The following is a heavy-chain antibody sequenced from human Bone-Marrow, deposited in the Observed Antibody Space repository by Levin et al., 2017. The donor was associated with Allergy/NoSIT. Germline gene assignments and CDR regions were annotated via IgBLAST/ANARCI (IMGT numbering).Heavy chain of an antibody. D-gene: IGHD1-1*01. J-gene: IGHJ5*02. CDR1: GFTFSNYI. Sequence: GESLKISCSASGFTFSNYIIHWVRQAPGKGLEYVSAINSNGTGTFYIDSVQGRFTVSRDNSKNTLYLQMNSLRADDTAIYFCAKKMHNIWSEGNWFDLWGRGTQVTVAS. V-gene: IGHV3-64*04. CDR3: AKKMHNIWSEGNWFDL. CDR2: INSNGTGT.